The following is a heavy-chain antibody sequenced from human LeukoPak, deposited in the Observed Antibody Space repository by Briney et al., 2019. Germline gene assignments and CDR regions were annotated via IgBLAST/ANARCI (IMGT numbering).Heavy chain of an antibody. J-gene: IGHJ3*02. Sequence: SDTLPLTCAVSGYSISSSNWWGWIRQSSGKGLEWIGYIYYSGSTYYNPSLKSRVTMSVDTSKNQSSLKLNSVTAVYPAVYYCARIFSSGWTGGPFDIWGQGTMVIVSS. V-gene: IGHV4-28*01. D-gene: IGHD6-19*01. CDR2: IYYSGST. CDR3: ARIFSSGWTGGPFDI. CDR1: GYSISSSNW.